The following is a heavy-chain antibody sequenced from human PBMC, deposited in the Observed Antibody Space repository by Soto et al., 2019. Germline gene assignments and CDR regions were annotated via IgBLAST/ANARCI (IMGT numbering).Heavy chain of an antibody. Sequence: QVQLQESGPGLVKPSQTLSLTCTVSGGSISSGDYYWSWIRQPPGKGLEWIGYIYYSGSTYYNPSLKSRVTISVDTSKNQFSLKLSSVTAADTAVYYGAREGGAGESGYGYFDYWGQGTLVTVSS. V-gene: IGHV4-30-4*01. CDR3: AREGGAGESGYGYFDY. CDR2: IYYSGST. CDR1: GGSISSGDYY. J-gene: IGHJ4*02. D-gene: IGHD5-12*01.